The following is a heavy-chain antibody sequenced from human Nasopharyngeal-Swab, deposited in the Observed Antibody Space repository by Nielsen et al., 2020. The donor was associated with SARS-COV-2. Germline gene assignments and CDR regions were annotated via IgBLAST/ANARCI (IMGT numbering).Heavy chain of an antibody. CDR2: INPNSGGT. J-gene: IGHJ6*02. CDR3: AKGKDYYWYYVMDV. CDR1: GFTFSVYY. Sequence: ASVKVSCKASGFTFSVYYMHWVRQAPGQSPEWMGWINPNSGGTNYAQRFQGRVTMTSDTSISTAYMELSSLRSDDTAVYYCAKGKDYYWYYVMDVWGQGTTVTVSS. V-gene: IGHV1-2*02.